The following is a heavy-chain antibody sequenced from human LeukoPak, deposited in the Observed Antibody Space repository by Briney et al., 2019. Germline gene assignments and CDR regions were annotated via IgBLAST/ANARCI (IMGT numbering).Heavy chain of an antibody. CDR1: GFTFSSYA. D-gene: IGHD3-3*01. Sequence: GGSLRLSCAASGFTFSSYAMTWVRQAPGKGLEWVSAISGSGGSTYYADSVKGRFTISRDNSKSTLYLQVNSLRAEDTAVYYCATDRRFLEDFDYWGQGTLVTVSS. V-gene: IGHV3-23*01. J-gene: IGHJ4*02. CDR2: ISGSGGST. CDR3: ATDRRFLEDFDY.